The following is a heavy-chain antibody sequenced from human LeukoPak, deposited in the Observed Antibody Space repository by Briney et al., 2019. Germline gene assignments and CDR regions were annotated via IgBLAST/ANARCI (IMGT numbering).Heavy chain of an antibody. D-gene: IGHD6-19*01. V-gene: IGHV4-34*01. CDR2: INHSGST. Sequence: SVTLSLTCAVYGGSFSGYYWSWIRQPPGKGLEWIGEINHSGSTNYNPSLKSRVTISVDTSKNQFSLKLSSVTAADTAVYYCARGGVFSSGWSSSFDYWGQGTLVTVSS. CDR3: ARGGVFSSGWSSSFDY. CDR1: GGSFSGYY. J-gene: IGHJ4*02.